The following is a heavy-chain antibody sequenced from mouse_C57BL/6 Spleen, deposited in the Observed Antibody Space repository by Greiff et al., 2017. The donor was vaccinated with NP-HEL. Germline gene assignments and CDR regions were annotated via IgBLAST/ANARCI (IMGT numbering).Heavy chain of an antibody. J-gene: IGHJ4*01. Sequence: EVKVVESGGDLVKPGGSLKLSCAASGFTFSSYGMSWVRQTPDKRLEWVATISSGGSYTYYPDSVKGRFTISRDNAKNTLYLQMSSLKSEDTAMYYCARQDYYYGSDYAMDYWGQGTSVTVSS. V-gene: IGHV5-6*01. CDR3: ARQDYYYGSDYAMDY. CDR2: ISSGGSYT. D-gene: IGHD1-1*01. CDR1: GFTFSSYG.